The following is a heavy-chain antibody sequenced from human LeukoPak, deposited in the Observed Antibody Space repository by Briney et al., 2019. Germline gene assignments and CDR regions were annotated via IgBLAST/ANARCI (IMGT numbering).Heavy chain of an antibody. Sequence: SGPTPLKPTQTLTLTCTFSGFSLSTSGVGVGWSRQPPGKALEWLAPIYWNDDKRYSPSLKSRLTITKDTSKNQVVLTMTNMDPVDTATYYCAHRRDSSYDFWSGPYYWFDPWGQGALVTVSS. CDR1: GFSLSTSGVG. D-gene: IGHD3-3*01. CDR2: IYWNDDK. V-gene: IGHV2-5*01. CDR3: AHRRDSSYDFWSGPYYWFDP. J-gene: IGHJ5*02.